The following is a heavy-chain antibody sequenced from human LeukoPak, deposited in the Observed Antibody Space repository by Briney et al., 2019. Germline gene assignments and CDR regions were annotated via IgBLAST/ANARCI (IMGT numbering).Heavy chain of an antibody. V-gene: IGHV4-34*01. CDR1: GGSFSGYY. D-gene: IGHD6-19*01. CDR2: IYHSGST. CDR3: ARAEGQWLAYDAFDI. J-gene: IGHJ3*02. Sequence: PSETLSLTCAVYGGSFSGYYWNWIRQSPGKGLEWIGEIYHSGSTNYNPSLKSRVTISVDKSKNQFSLKLSSVTAADTAVYYCARAEGQWLAYDAFDIWGQGTMVTVSS.